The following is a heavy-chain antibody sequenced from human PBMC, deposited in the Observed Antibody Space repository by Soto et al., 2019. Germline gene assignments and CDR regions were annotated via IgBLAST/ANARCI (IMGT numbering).Heavy chain of an antibody. CDR1: GGTFSSYA. D-gene: IGHD2-15*01. CDR3: ASQWVGGDIVVVVAAPTYYYYGMDV. J-gene: IGHJ6*02. Sequence: QVQLVQSGAEVKKPGSSVKVSCKASGGTFSSYAISWVRQAPGQGLEWMGGIIPIFGTANHAQKVQGRVTITADESTSTAYMELSSLRSEDTAVYYCASQWVGGDIVVVVAAPTYYYYGMDVWGQGTTVTVSS. V-gene: IGHV1-69*01. CDR2: IIPIFGTA.